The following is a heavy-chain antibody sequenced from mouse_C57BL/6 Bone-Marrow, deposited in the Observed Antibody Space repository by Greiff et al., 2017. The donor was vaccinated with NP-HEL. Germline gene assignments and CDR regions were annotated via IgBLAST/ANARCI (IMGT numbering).Heavy chain of an antibody. CDR3: ERGSSSNSFAY. CDR2: IDPSDSYT. J-gene: IGHJ3*01. V-gene: IGHV1-69*01. CDR1: GYTFTSYW. D-gene: IGHD2-5*01. Sequence: VQLQQPGAELVMPGASVKLSCKASGYTFTSYWMHWVKQRPGQGLEWIGEIDPSDSYTNYNQKFKGKSTLTVDKSSSTAYMQLSSLTSEDSAVYDCERGSSSNSFAYWGQGTLVTVSA.